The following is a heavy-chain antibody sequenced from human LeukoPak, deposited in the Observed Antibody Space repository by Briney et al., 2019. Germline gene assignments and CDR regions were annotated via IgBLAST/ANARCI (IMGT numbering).Heavy chain of an antibody. CDR2: VNPSGGST. J-gene: IGHJ3*02. CDR3: ARAEENDAFDI. Sequence: ASVKVSCKASGYTFTSYYMRWVRQAPGQGLEWMGIVNPSGGSTSYAQKFQGRVTMTRDTSTSTVYMELSSLRSEDTAVYYCARAEENDAFDIWGQGTMVTVSS. V-gene: IGHV1-46*01. CDR1: GYTFTSYY.